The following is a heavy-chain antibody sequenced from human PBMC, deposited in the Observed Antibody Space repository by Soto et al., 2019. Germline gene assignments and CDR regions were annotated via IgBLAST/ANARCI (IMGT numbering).Heavy chain of an antibody. J-gene: IGHJ3*02. CDR1: GFTFSSYW. CDR2: INSDGSST. Sequence: GGSLRLSCAASGFTFSSYWMHWVCQAPGKGLVWVSRINSDGSSTSYADSVKGRFTISRDNAKNTLYLQMNSLRAEDTAVYYCARRSSISAFDIWGQGTMVTVSS. CDR3: ARRSSISAFDI. D-gene: IGHD2-2*01. V-gene: IGHV3-74*01.